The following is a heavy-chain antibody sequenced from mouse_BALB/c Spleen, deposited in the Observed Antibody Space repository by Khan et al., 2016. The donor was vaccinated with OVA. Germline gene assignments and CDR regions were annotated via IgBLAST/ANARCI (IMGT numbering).Heavy chain of an antibody. D-gene: IGHD2-14*01. CDR2: IDPSNSET. CDR1: GYTFTSYW. CDR3: ARSGYAAFAY. V-gene: IGHV1-59*01. Sequence: QVQLQQSGPELVRPGTSVKMSCKASGYTFTSYWMNWVKQRPGQGLEWIGMIDPSNSETSLNQKFKDKATLSEDKSSNTAYMQLSSLTSEDSADYYCARSGYAAFAYWGQGTLVTVSA. J-gene: IGHJ3*01.